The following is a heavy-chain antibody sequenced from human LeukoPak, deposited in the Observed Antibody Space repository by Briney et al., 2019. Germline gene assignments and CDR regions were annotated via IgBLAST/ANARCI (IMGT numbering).Heavy chain of an antibody. CDR3: ARDPYSSSWFDY. CDR1: GGSISSYY. D-gene: IGHD6-13*01. Sequence: SETLSVTCTVSGGSISSYYWSWIRQPPGKGLEWIGYIYYRGSTNYNPSPKSRVTISVDTSKNQFSLKLSSVTAADTAVYYCARDPYSSSWFDYWGQGTLVTVSS. CDR2: IYYRGST. J-gene: IGHJ4*02. V-gene: IGHV4-59*01.